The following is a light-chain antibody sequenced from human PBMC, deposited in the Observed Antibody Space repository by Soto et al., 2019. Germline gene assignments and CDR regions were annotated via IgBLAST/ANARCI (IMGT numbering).Light chain of an antibody. CDR3: QQYNSYSPS. J-gene: IGKJ5*01. Sequence: DIQMTQSPSTLSGSVGDRVTITSRASQTISSWLAWYQQKKGKAPKLLIYKASSLESGVPSRFRGSGSGTEFPLPLSRLQTDDFETYYCQQYNSYSPSFGQGTRLEIK. CDR1: QTISSW. CDR2: KAS. V-gene: IGKV1-5*03.